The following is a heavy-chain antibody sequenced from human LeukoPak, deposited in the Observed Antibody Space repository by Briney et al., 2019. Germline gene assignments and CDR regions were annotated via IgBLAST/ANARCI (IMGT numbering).Heavy chain of an antibody. Sequence: SETLSLTCTVSGGSISSYYWSWIRQPPGKGLEWIGYIYYSGSTNYNPSLKSRVTISVDTSKNQFSLKLSSVTAADTAVYYCARAEGIAARDYYYMDVWGKGTTVTVSS. CDR2: IYYSGST. CDR3: ARAEGIAARDYYYMDV. V-gene: IGHV4-59*08. D-gene: IGHD6-6*01. J-gene: IGHJ6*03. CDR1: GGSISSYY.